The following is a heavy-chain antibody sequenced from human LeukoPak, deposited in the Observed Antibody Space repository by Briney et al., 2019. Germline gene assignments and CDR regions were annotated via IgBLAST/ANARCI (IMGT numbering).Heavy chain of an antibody. J-gene: IGHJ3*02. V-gene: IGHV3-21*01. CDR3: ARGLRAETYDAFDI. CDR2: ISSSSSYI. CDR1: GFTFSSYS. Sequence: GGSLRLSCAASGFTFSSYSMNWVRQAPGKGLEWVSSISSSSSYIYYADSVKGRFAISRDNAKNSLYLQMNSLRAEDTAVYYCARGLRAETYDAFDIWGQGTMVTVSS. D-gene: IGHD4-17*01.